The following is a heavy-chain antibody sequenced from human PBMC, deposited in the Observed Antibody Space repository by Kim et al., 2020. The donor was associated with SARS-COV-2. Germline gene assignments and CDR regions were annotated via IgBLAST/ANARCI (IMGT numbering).Heavy chain of an antibody. CDR3: GRSGAFYGSGCYVTWF. CDR1: GGSMSSGCFY. J-gene: IGHJ5*01. V-gene: IGHV4-31*03. D-gene: IGHD3-10*01. CDR2: IHDSGST. Sequence: SETLSLTCTVSGGSMSSGCFYWSWLRQHTGKGWEWFGYIHDSGSTYYNSALESRATISEESFKTQFCLTIRSVTAAAAAVYCWGRSGAFYGSGCYVTWF.